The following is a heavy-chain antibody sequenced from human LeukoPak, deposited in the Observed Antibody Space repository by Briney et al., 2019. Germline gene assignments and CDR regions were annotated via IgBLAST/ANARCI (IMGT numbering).Heavy chain of an antibody. V-gene: IGHV4-61*08. CDR3: ARVGYSSSWIDY. D-gene: IGHD6-13*01. CDR1: GGSVSSGGYY. CDR2: IYYSGST. Sequence: KPSETLSLTCTVSGGSVSSGGYYWSWIRQPPGKGLEWIGFIYYSGSTNYNPSLKSRATISVDTSKNQFSLKMSSVTAADTAVYYCARVGYSSSWIDYWGRGTLVTVSS. J-gene: IGHJ4*02.